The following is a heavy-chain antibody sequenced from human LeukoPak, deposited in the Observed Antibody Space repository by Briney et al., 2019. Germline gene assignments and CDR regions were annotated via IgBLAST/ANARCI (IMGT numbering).Heavy chain of an antibody. J-gene: IGHJ4*02. CDR2: IYYSGST. V-gene: IGHV4-59*01. CDR1: GGSISSYY. D-gene: IGHD2-2*02. Sequence: PSETLSLTCTVSGGSISSYYWSWIRQPPGMGLEWIGYIYYSGSTNYNPSLKSRVTISVDTSKNQFSLKLSSVTAADTAVYYCARGLRYCSSTSCYNYFDYWGQGTLVTVSS. CDR3: ARGLRYCSSTSCYNYFDY.